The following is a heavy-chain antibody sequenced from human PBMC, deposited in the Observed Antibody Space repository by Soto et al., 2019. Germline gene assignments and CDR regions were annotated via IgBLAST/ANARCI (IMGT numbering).Heavy chain of an antibody. Sequence: GGSLRLSCAASGFTFSSYSMNWVRQAPGKGLEWFSYISSSSSTIYYADSVKGRFTISRDNAKNSLYLQMNSLRDEDTAVYYCARTGFFGVVIIRAYYYYGMDVWGQGTTVTVS. J-gene: IGHJ6*02. CDR2: ISSSSSTI. V-gene: IGHV3-48*02. CDR1: GFTFSSYS. D-gene: IGHD3-3*01. CDR3: ARTGFFGVVIIRAYYYYGMDV.